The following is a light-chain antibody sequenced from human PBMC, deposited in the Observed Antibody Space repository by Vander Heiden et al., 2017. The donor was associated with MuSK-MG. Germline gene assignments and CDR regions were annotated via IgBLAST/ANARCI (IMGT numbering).Light chain of an antibody. J-gene: IGKJ3*01. Sequence: EIVLTQSPATLSLSPGERATLSCRASQSVSSYLAWYQQKPGQAPRLLIYDASDRATGIPARFSGNRSGTDFALTSSNMEPENFADYYSQQRSIFGPGTKVDIK. CDR3: QQRSI. V-gene: IGKV3-11*01. CDR2: DAS. CDR1: QSVSSY.